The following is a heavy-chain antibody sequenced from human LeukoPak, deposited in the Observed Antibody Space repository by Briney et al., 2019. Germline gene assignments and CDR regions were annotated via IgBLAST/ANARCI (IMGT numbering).Heavy chain of an antibody. V-gene: IGHV3-23*03. CDR1: RFTFSSYA. CDR2: IYSGGST. J-gene: IGHJ4*02. Sequence: GSLRLSCAASRFTFSSYAMSWVRQAPGKGLEWVSVIYSGGSTYYADSVKGRFTISRDNSKNTLYLQMNSLRAEDTAVYYCAKAWLEQGGMFDYWGQGTPVTVSS. CDR3: AKAWLEQGGMFDY. D-gene: IGHD1/OR15-1a*01.